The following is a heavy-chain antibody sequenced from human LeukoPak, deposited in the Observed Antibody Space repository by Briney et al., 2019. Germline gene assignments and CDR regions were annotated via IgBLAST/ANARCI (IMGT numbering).Heavy chain of an antibody. CDR2: IYHGGST. CDR3: ARFCNYYDSSGYYYGFDP. D-gene: IGHD3-22*01. Sequence: SGTLSLTCTVSGGSINSNKWWSWVRQPPGKGLEWIGEIYHGGSTNYNPSLKSRVTISVDKSKNQFSLKLSSVTAADTAVYYCARFCNYYDSSGYYYGFDPWGQGTLVTVSS. V-gene: IGHV4-4*02. J-gene: IGHJ5*02. CDR1: GGSINSNKW.